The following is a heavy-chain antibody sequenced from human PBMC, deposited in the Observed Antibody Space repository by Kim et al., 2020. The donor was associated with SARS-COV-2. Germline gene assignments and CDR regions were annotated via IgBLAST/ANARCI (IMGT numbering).Heavy chain of an antibody. D-gene: IGHD3-10*01. CDR3: ATGRITMVRGVIIGYYYGMDV. J-gene: IGHJ6*02. Sequence: ASVKVSCKVSGYTLTELSMHWVRQAPGKGLEWMGGFDPEDGETIYAQKFQGRVTMTEDTSTDTAYMELSSLRSEDTAVYYCATGRITMVRGVIIGYYYGMDVWGQGTTVTVSS. CDR2: FDPEDGET. V-gene: IGHV1-24*01. CDR1: GYTLTELS.